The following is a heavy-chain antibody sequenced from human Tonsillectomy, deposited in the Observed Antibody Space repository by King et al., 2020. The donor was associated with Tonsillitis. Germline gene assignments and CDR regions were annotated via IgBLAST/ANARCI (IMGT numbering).Heavy chain of an antibody. CDR3: ARDQEYGGGQSAFDI. CDR1: GFTFSTYT. D-gene: IGHD4-23*01. J-gene: IGHJ3*02. CDR2: ISSSSSYI. Sequence: VQLVESGGGLVKPGGSLRLSCAASGFTFSTYTMNWVRQAPGKGLEWVSSISSSSSYIYYTDSLKGRFIISRDNAKNSLYLQMNSLRAEDTAVYYCARDQEYGGGQSAFDIWGQGTMVTVSS. V-gene: IGHV3-21*01.